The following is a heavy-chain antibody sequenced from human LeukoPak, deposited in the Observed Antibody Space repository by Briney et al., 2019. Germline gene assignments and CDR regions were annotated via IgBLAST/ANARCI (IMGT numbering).Heavy chain of an antibody. V-gene: IGHV3-48*02. CDR2: ISSSSSSTM. Sequence: GGSLRLSCAASGFTFRSYSMNWVRQAPGKGLEWVSYISSSSSSTMYYADSVKGRFTISRDNAKNSLYLQMNSLRDEDTAVYYCARFLTPLGIGAFDIWGQGTMVTVSS. CDR1: GFTFRSYS. J-gene: IGHJ3*02. CDR3: ARFLTPLGIGAFDI. D-gene: IGHD3-16*01.